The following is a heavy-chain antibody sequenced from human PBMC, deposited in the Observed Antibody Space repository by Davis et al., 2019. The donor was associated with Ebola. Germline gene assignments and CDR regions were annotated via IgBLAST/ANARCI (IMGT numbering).Heavy chain of an antibody. D-gene: IGHD3-10*01. Sequence: AASVKVSCKASGYTFTGYYIHWVRQATGQGLEWLGWMNPNSDNTGYVQMFQGRVTMSRDTSISTAYMELSSLRPEDTAVYYCAQGSGSYIYWGQGTLVTVAS. CDR3: AQGSGSYIY. CDR2: MNPNSDNT. V-gene: IGHV1-8*02. J-gene: IGHJ4*02. CDR1: GYTFTGYY.